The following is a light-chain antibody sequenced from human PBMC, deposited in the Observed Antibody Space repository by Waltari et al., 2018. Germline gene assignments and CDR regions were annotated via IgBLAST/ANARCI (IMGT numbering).Light chain of an antibody. V-gene: IGKV1-9*01. Sequence: DIQLTQSPSFLSASIGDRVTITCRASQGITRYLAWYQQKPGGAPNLRVYAASALEDGCPSRFSGSGSGTEFTLTISSLQPEDFATYYCQQVHSSPFTFGPGTKVDIK. J-gene: IGKJ3*01. CDR2: AAS. CDR3: QQVHSSPFT. CDR1: QGITRY.